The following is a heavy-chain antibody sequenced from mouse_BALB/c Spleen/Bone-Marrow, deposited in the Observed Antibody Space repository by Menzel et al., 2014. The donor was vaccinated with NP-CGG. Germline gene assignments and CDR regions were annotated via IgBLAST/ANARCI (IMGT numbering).Heavy chain of an antibody. D-gene: IGHD2-4*01. J-gene: IGHJ2*01. CDR2: ISNGGGST. CDR3: ARHSDYDYFDY. CDR1: GFTFSDYY. V-gene: IGHV5-12*02. Sequence: DVMLVESGGGLVQPGGSLILSCATSGFTFSDYYMYWVRQTPEKRLEWVAYISNGGGSTYYPDTVKGRFTISRDNAKNTLYLQMSRLKSEDTAMYYCARHSDYDYFDYWGQGTTLTVSS.